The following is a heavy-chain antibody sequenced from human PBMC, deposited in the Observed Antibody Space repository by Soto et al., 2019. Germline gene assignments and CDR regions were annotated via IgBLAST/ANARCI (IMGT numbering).Heavy chain of an antibody. V-gene: IGHV4-39*01. CDR2: ISSGGTT. D-gene: IGHD5-18*01. J-gene: IGHJ4*02. CDR3: ARLDKSMVRTFEY. Sequence: SETLSLTCAVSGGSISSSNYYWAWIRQPPGKGLEWIGSISSGGTTYYNPSLKSRVTISIDTSTNQFSLKLSSVTAADTAVYYCARLDKSMVRTFEYWGQGTLVTVSS. CDR1: GGSISSSNYY.